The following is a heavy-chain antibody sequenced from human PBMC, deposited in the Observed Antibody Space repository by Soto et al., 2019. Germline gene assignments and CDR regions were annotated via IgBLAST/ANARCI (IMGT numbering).Heavy chain of an antibody. Sequence: QVQLQESGPGLVKPSETLSLTCTVSGGSISSYYWSWIRQPPGKGLEWIGYIYYSGSTNYNPSLKSRVTISVDTSKNQFSLKPSSVTAADTAVYYCARRYGDCFDYWGQGTLVTVSS. J-gene: IGHJ4*02. D-gene: IGHD4-17*01. V-gene: IGHV4-59*08. CDR2: IYYSGST. CDR1: GGSISSYY. CDR3: ARRYGDCFDY.